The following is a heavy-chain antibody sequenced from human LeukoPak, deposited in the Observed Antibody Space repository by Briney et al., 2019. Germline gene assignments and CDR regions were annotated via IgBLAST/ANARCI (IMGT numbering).Heavy chain of an antibody. J-gene: IGHJ4*02. CDR1: GYTFTDYY. CDR3: ARGSTYSSSSLDY. V-gene: IGHV1-2*02. Sequence: ASVKVSCKASGYTFTDYYMHWVRQAPGQGLEWMGWLNPNSGGTNYAQKFQGRVTMTRDTSISTAYMELSRLRSDDTAVYYCARGSTYSSSSLDYWGQGTLVTVSS. CDR2: LNPNSGGT. D-gene: IGHD6-6*01.